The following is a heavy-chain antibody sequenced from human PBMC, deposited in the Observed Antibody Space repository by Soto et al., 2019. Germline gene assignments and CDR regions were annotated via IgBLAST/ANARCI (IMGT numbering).Heavy chain of an antibody. CDR1: GVSISSGNW. D-gene: IGHD3-10*01. J-gene: IGHJ4*01. CDR3: ARLVYDTRLNYMYFDF. V-gene: IGHV4-4*02. Sequence: SETLSLTCAVSGVSISSGNWWTWVRQTPQRGLEYIGEIFHDGTANYYPSFERRVAISVDTSKNQFSLKLTSVTAADTAIYFCARLVYDTRLNYMYFDFWGRGTLVTVSS. CDR2: IFHDGTA.